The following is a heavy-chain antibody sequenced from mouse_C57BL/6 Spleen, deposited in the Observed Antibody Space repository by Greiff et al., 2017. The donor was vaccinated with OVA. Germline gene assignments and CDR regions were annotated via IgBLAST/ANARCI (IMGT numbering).Heavy chain of an antibody. Sequence: QVQLQQPGAELVKPGASVKLSCKASGYTFTSYWMHWVKQRPGQGLEWIGMIHPNSGSTNYNEKFKSKATLTVDKSSSTAYMQISSLTSEDSAVYYCASYYDVRNYFDDWGQGTTLTVSS. CDR2: IHPNSGST. D-gene: IGHD1-1*01. CDR3: ASYYDVRNYFDD. V-gene: IGHV1-64*01. J-gene: IGHJ2*01. CDR1: GYTFTSYW.